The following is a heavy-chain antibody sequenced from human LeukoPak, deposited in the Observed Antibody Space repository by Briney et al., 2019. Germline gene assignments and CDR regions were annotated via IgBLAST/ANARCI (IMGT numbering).Heavy chain of an antibody. Sequence: GGSLRLSCAASGFTFTNNFMSWVRQAPGKGLEWVANIKQDGSEIYYVDSVKGRFTISRDNAKNSVFLQMNSLRAEDTAVYYCARDRYTSIWGQGTLVTVSS. CDR3: ARDRYTSI. V-gene: IGHV3-7*01. CDR2: IKQDGSEI. D-gene: IGHD6-13*01. CDR1: GFTFTNNF. J-gene: IGHJ4*02.